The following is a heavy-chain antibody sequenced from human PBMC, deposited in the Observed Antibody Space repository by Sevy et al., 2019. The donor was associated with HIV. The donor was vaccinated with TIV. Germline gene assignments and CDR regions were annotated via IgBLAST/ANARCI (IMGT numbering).Heavy chain of an antibody. CDR2: INPSGGSP. CDR1: GYIFTTYY. V-gene: IGHV1-46*01. Sequence: ASVKVSCKASGYIFTTYYIHWVRQAPGQGLEWMAIINPSGGSPTYAQNLQGRVTVTRDSSTSTVYMELSSLRSDDTAVYYCGGDHGASGAWVTYWGQGTRVTVSS. D-gene: IGHD1-1*01. J-gene: IGHJ4*02. CDR3: GGDHGASGAWVTY.